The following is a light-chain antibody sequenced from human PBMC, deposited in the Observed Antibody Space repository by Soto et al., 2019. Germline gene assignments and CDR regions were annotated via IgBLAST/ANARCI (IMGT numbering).Light chain of an antibody. CDR2: EVS. Sequence: QSALTQPPSASGSPGQSVTISCTGTSSYVGGYNYVSWYQQHPGKAPKLMIYEVSKRPSGVPDRFSGSKSGNTASLTVSGLQAEDEADYYCSSYAGSNKGAFGTGTKVTVL. V-gene: IGLV2-8*01. CDR3: SSYAGSNKGA. J-gene: IGLJ1*01. CDR1: SSYVGGYNY.